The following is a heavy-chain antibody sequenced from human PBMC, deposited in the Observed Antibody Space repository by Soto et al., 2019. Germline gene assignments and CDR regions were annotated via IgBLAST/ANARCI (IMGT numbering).Heavy chain of an antibody. J-gene: IGHJ6*02. CDR3: ARGQFSTGTTDYYYYYGMDV. CDR2: IIPIFGTA. V-gene: IGHV1-69*01. Sequence: QVQLVQSGAEVKKPGSSVKVSCKASGGTFSSYAISWVRQAPGQGLEWMGGIIPIFGTANYAQKFQGRVTITADESTSTAYMELSSLRSEDTAVYYCARGQFSTGTTDYYYYYGMDVWGQGTTVTVSS. CDR1: GGTFSSYA. D-gene: IGHD1-1*01.